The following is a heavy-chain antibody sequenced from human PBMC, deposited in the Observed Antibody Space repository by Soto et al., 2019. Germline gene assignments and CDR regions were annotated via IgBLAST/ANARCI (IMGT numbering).Heavy chain of an antibody. J-gene: IGHJ4*02. V-gene: IGHV5-51*01. CDR2: IYPGDSNT. D-gene: IGHD2-2*01. CDR3: ARQGYCSTTACYAVDY. Sequence: VESLKISCKGSGYTFTSYWIGWVRQMPGKGLEWMGIIYPGDSNTRYSPSFQGQVTISADKSISTAYLQWSSLKATDTAMYFCARQGYCSTTACYAVDYWGQATLVTVSS. CDR1: GYTFTSYW.